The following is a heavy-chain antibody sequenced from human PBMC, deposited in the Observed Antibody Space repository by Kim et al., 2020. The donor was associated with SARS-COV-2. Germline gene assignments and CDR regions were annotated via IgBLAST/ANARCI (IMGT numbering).Heavy chain of an antibody. V-gene: IGHV3-23*01. CDR3: AKDLSDGYNQLGMDV. D-gene: IGHD6-25*01. CDR1: GFTFSSYA. Sequence: GGSLRLSCAASGFTFSSYAMSWVRQAPGKGLEWVSAISGSGGSTYYADSVKGRFTISRDNSKNTLYLQMDSLRAEDTAVYYCAKDLSDGYNQLGMDVWGQGTTVTVSS. J-gene: IGHJ6*02. CDR2: ISGSGGST.